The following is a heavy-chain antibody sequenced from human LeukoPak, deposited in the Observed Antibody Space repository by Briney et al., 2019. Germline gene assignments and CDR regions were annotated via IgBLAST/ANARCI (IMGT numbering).Heavy chain of an antibody. CDR3: AKDVEYTSGWYYFDY. D-gene: IGHD6-19*01. V-gene: IGHV3-74*01. J-gene: IGHJ4*02. CDR1: GFTFSNYW. Sequence: PGGSLRLSCAASGFTFSNYWMHWVRQAPGKGLVWVSRINTDGSSTSYVDSVKGRFTISRDNSKNTLYLQMNSLRAEDTALFYCAKDVEYTSGWYYFDYWGQGTLVTVSS. CDR2: INTDGSST.